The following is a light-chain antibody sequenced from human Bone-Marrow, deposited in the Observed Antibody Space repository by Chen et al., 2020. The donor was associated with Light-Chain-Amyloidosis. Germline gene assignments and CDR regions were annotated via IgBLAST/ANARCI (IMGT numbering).Light chain of an antibody. CDR3: QHRGGWPPLS. J-gene: IGKJ4*01. Sequence: EVVLTQSQATLSLSPGERATLSCRASQTISTHLVWYQQKPGQVPRLLIYDASTRATGIPARFSGSVSGTDFTLSISSLEAEDFAVYYCQHRGGWPPLSFGGGTKIEIK. CDR1: QTISTH. CDR2: DAS. V-gene: IGKV3-11*01.